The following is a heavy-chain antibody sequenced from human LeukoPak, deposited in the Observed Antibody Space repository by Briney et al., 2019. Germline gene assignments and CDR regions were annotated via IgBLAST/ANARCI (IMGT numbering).Heavy chain of an antibody. J-gene: IGHJ3*02. CDR1: GYTFTSYG. CDR2: ISAYNGNT. Sequence: ASVKDSCKASGYTFTSYGISWVRQAPGQGLEWMGWISAYNGNTNYAQKLQGRVTMTTDTSTSTAYMELRSLRSDDTAVYYCARAAGEVVVVPAADDAFDIWGQGTMVTVSS. V-gene: IGHV1-18*01. D-gene: IGHD2-2*01. CDR3: ARAAGEVVVVPAADDAFDI.